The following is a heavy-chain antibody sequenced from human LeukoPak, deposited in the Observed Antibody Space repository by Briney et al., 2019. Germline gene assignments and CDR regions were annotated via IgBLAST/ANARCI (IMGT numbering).Heavy chain of an antibody. CDR2: IYYSGST. J-gene: IGHJ4*02. D-gene: IGHD6-13*01. CDR1: GGSISSYY. CDR3: ARVGMGSSSWYVDY. Sequence: SETLSLTCTVSGGSISSYYWSWIRQPPGKGLEWIGSIYYSGSTYYNPSLKSRVTISVDTSKNQFSLKLSSVTAADTAVYYCARVGMGSSSWYVDYWGQGTLVTVSS. V-gene: IGHV4-39*01.